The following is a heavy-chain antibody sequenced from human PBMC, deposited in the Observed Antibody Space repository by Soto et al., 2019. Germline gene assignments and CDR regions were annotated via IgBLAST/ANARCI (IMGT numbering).Heavy chain of an antibody. V-gene: IGHV1-2*02. CDR1: GYTITGYY. CDR3: AREADLLLDP. CDR2: INPNSGGT. J-gene: IGHJ5*02. Sequence: QVQLVQSGAEVKKPGASVKVSCQASGYTITGYYMHWVRQAPGQGLERMGWINPNSGGTNYAQKCQGRVTMTRDTSISTAYMELSRLRSDDTAVYYCAREADLLLDPWGQGTLVTVSS.